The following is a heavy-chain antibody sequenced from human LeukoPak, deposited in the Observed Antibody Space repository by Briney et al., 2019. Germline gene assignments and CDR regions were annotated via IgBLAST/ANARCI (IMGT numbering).Heavy chain of an antibody. V-gene: IGHV3-23*01. CDR1: GFTFSSYA. CDR3: AKDERWATFDI. CDR2: ISGSGGST. Sequence: GGSLRLSCAASGFTFSSYAMSWVRQAPGKGLEWVSAISGSGGSTYYADSVKGRFTISRDNSKNTVYLQMDSLRAEDTAVYYCAKDERWATFDIWGHGTMVTVSS. D-gene: IGHD1-26*01. J-gene: IGHJ3*02.